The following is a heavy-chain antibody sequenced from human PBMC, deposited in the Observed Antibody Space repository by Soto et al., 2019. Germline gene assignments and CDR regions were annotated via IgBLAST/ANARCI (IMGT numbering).Heavy chain of an antibody. CDR1: GFTFSSYS. CDR2: ISSSSSYI. CDR3: ARDRNQPLLQLPDY. V-gene: IGHV3-21*01. Sequence: EVQLVESGGGLVKPGGSLRLSCAASGFTFSSYSMNWVRQAPGKGLEWVSSISSSSSYIYYADSVKGRFTISRDNAKNSLYLRMNCLRAEDTAVYYCARDRNQPLLQLPDYWGQGTLVTVSS. J-gene: IGHJ4*02. D-gene: IGHD2-15*01.